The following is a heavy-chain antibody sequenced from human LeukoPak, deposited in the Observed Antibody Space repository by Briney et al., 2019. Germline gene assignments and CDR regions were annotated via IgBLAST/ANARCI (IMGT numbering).Heavy chain of an antibody. Sequence: SETLSLTCTVSGGSISSYYWSWIRQPPGKGLEWIGYIYFGGSTNYNPSLKSRVTISVDTSRNQFSLHLSSVTAADTAVYYCARTSHPHGSSWLFDYWGQGTLVTVSS. D-gene: IGHD6-13*01. J-gene: IGHJ4*02. CDR2: IYFGGST. CDR3: ARTSHPHGSSWLFDY. CDR1: GGSISSYY. V-gene: IGHV4-59*01.